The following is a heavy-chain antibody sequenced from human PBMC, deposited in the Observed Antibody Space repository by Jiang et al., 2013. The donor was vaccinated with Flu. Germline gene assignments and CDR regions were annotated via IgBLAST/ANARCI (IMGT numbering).Heavy chain of an antibody. Sequence: GLLKPSETLSLTCGVNGGSFSGYYWSWVRQPPGKGLEWIGEINYRGRTKYNPSLESRVAISIDTSEHQFSLKMISVTAADTAVYYCARWRSYCAGARCHEGTHDYFDYWGQGILVTVSS. CDR1: GGSFSGYY. CDR2: INYRGRT. V-gene: IGHV4-34*01. D-gene: IGHD2-21*01. J-gene: IGHJ4*02. CDR3: ARWRSYCAGARCHEGTHDYFDY.